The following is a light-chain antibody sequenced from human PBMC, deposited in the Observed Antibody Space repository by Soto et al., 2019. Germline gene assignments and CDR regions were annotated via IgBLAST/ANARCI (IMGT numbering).Light chain of an antibody. Sequence: QSALTQPASVSGSPGQSITISCAGTTRDVGAYNLVSWYQQHPGRAPQLIIYEVRNRPSGISFRFSGSKSGNTASLTISGLQAEDEADYYCSSYTSKSSLIFGGGTQLTVL. J-gene: IGLJ2*01. CDR2: EVR. V-gene: IGLV2-14*01. CDR3: SSYTSKSSLI. CDR1: TRDVGAYNL.